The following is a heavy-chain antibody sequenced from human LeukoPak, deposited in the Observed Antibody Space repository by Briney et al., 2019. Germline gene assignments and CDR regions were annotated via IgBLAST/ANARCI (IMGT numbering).Heavy chain of an antibody. J-gene: IGHJ4*02. CDR3: ARARREMVDY. Sequence: PSETLSLTCAVYGGSFSGYYWSWIRQPPGKGLEWIGRIYHSGSTYYNPSLKSRVTISVDTSKNQFSLKLSSVTAADTAVYYCARARREMVDYWGQGTLVTVSS. CDR1: GGSFSGYY. D-gene: IGHD5-24*01. CDR2: IYHSGST. V-gene: IGHV4-34*01.